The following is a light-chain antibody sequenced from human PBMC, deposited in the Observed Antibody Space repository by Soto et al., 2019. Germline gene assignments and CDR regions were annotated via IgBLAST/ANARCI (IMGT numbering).Light chain of an antibody. V-gene: IGKV3-20*01. CDR1: QSVSSSY. J-gene: IGKJ5*01. CDR2: GAA. CDR3: QQYGSSLSIT. Sequence: EIVLTQSPGTLSLSPGERVTLSCRASQSVSSSYLAWYQQKPGQAPRLLIYGAAGRATGISDRVSGSGSGTDFTLTSSRVEPEDFAVYYCQQYGSSLSITFGQGTRRENK.